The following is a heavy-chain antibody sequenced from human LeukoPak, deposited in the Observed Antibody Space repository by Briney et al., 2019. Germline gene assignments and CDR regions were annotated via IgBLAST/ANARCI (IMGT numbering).Heavy chain of an antibody. Sequence: GGSLRLSCAASGFTFSSYAMHWVRQAPGKGLEWVAAISYDGSNKYYADPVKGRFTISRDNSKNTLYLQMNSLRAEDTAVYYCARDTHYDSSGYYPNWFDPWGQGTLVTVSS. CDR1: GFTFSSYA. J-gene: IGHJ5*02. CDR3: ARDTHYDSSGYYPNWFDP. D-gene: IGHD3-22*01. V-gene: IGHV3-30*04. CDR2: ISYDGSNK.